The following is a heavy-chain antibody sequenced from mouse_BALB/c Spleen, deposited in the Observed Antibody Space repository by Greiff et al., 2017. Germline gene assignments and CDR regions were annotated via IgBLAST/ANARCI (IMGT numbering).Heavy chain of an antibody. CDR3: AISNGNYDAMDY. CDR1: GFSLTSYG. CDR2: IWSGGST. D-gene: IGHD2-1*01. V-gene: IGHV2-2*02. J-gene: IGHJ4*01. Sequence: VQLVESGPGLVQPSQSLSITCTVSGFSLTSYGVHWVRQSPGKGLEWLGVIWSGGSTDYNAAFISRLSISKDNSKSQVFFKMNSLQANDTAIYYCAISNGNYDAMDYWGQGTSVTVSS.